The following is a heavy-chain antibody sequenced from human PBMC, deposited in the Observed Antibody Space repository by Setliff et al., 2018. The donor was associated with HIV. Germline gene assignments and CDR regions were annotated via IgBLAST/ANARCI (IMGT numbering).Heavy chain of an antibody. J-gene: IGHJ4*02. V-gene: IGHV3-15*01. CDR2: IKSEADGGTE. CDR3: NMGHYRKSSE. CDR1: GFFFKNAW. D-gene: IGHD3-10*01. Sequence: GSLRLSCAASGFFFKNAWMSWVRQAPGKGLEWIGRIKSEADGGTEESAAFLKGRFTISRDDSKNTLFLQMSSLKVEDTALYYCNMGHYRKSSEWGRGTLVTVSS.